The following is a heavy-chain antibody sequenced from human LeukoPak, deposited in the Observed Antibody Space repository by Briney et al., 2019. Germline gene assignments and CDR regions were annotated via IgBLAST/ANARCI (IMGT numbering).Heavy chain of an antibody. CDR2: INAGNGNT. V-gene: IGHV1-3*01. CDR3: AREGSFRGRFFDY. Sequence: ASVKVSCKASGYTFTNYAIHWVSQAPGQRLECMGWINAGNGNTEYSQKFQGRVTITRDTSATTAYMELSSLISEDTAVYYCAREGSFRGRFFDYWGQGTLVTVSS. D-gene: IGHD3-10*01. CDR1: GYTFTNYA. J-gene: IGHJ4*02.